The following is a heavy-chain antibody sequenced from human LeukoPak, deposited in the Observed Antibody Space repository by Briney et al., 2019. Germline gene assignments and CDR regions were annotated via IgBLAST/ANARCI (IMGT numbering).Heavy chain of an antibody. J-gene: IGHJ4*02. CDR3: ARGPSAYRY. Sequence: PETLSLTCIVSGGSISSYYWSWIRQPPGKGLEWIGYIYYSGSTNYNPSLKSRVTISVDTSKNQFSLKLSSVTAADTAVYYCARGPSAYRYWGQGTLVTVSS. CDR2: IYYSGST. V-gene: IGHV4-59*13. D-gene: IGHD1-14*01. CDR1: GGSISSYY.